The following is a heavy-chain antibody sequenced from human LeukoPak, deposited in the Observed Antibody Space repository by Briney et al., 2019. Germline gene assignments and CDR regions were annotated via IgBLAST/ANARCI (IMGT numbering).Heavy chain of an antibody. V-gene: IGHV2-70*01. J-gene: IGHJ4*02. CDR2: IDWDDDK. CDR1: GFSLSTSGRC. D-gene: IGHD4-17*01. Sequence: SGPTLLNPTQTLTLTCTFSGFSLSTSGRCGSWIRQPPGKALEWLSPIDWDDDKYYSTSLKTRLTISKDTSKNQVVLTMTNMDPVDTATYYCARFRDYVGPFDYWGQGTLVTVSS. CDR3: ARFRDYVGPFDY.